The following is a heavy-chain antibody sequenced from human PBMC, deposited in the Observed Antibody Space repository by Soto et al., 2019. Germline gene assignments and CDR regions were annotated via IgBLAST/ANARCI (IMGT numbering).Heavy chain of an antibody. CDR1: GFTFSSYG. Sequence: PGGSLRLSCAASGFTFSSYGMHWVRQAPGKGLEWVAVISYDGSNKYYADSVKGRFAISRDNSKNTLYLQMNSLRAEDTAVYYCAKDLGVVVVAAPPNWFDPWGQGTLVTVSS. CDR3: AKDLGVVVVAAPPNWFDP. D-gene: IGHD2-15*01. J-gene: IGHJ5*02. V-gene: IGHV3-30*18. CDR2: ISYDGSNK.